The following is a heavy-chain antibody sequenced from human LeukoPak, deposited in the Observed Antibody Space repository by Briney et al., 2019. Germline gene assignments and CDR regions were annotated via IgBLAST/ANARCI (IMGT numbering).Heavy chain of an antibody. CDR1: GFTFSSYA. CDR3: AKDGSRVVPAARPWFANWFDP. D-gene: IGHD2-2*01. CDR2: ISGSGGST. V-gene: IGHV3-23*01. Sequence: GGSLRLSCAASGFTFSSYAMSWVRQAPGKGLEWVSAISGSGGSTYYADSVKGRFTISRDNSKNTLYLQMNSLRAEDTAVYYCAKDGSRVVPAARPWFANWFDPWGQGTLVTVSS. J-gene: IGHJ5*02.